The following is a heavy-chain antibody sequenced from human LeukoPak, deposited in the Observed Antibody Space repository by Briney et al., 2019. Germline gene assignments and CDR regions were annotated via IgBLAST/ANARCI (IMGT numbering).Heavy chain of an antibody. J-gene: IGHJ6*02. D-gene: IGHD3-16*01. CDR3: AREIGGSLWYYYYYGMDV. Sequence: PGGSLRLSCAASGFTFSSYGMHWVRQAPGKGLEWVAVIWYDGSNKYYADSVKGRFTISRDNSKNTLYLQMNSLRDEDTAVYYCAREIGGSLWYYYYYGMDVWGQGTTVTVSS. CDR1: GFTFSSYG. CDR2: IWYDGSNK. V-gene: IGHV3-33*01.